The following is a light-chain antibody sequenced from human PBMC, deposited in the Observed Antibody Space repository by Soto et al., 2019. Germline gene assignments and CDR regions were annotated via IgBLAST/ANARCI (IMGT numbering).Light chain of an antibody. J-gene: IGKJ2*01. CDR1: QDISNY. V-gene: IGKV1-33*01. CDR2: DAS. CDR3: QQYDNLPYMYT. Sequence: DIQMTQSPSSLSASVGDRVTITCQASQDISNYLNWYQQKPGKAPKLLIYDASNLETEVPSRFSGSGSGTDFTFTISSLPPEDIATYYCQQYDNLPYMYTFGQGTKLEIK.